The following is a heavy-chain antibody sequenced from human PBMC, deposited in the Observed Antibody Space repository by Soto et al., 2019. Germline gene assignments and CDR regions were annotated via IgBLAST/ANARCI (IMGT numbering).Heavy chain of an antibody. CDR3: ARGDNTDYYGMDV. CDR2: ITSSSSYI. CDR1: GFTFSSYS. Sequence: EVRLVESGGGLVKPGGSLSLSCAASGFTFSSYSMNWVRQAPGKGLEWVSSITSSSSYIYYADSVKGRFTISRDNAKNSLYLQMNSLRAEDTAVYYCARGDNTDYYGMDVCGQGTTVTVSS. V-gene: IGHV3-21*01. J-gene: IGHJ6*02. D-gene: IGHD1-20*01.